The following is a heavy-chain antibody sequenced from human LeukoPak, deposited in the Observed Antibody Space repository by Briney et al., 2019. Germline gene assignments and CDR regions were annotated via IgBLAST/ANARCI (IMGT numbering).Heavy chain of an antibody. Sequence: GGSLRLSCAASGFTFSSYAMSWVRQAPGKGLEWVSAISGSGGSTYYADSVKGRFSISRDNSKNTLYLQMNSLRAEDTAVYYCAKRPQLQDYYHYMDFWGKGTSVTVSS. J-gene: IGHJ6*03. CDR3: AKRPQLQDYYHYMDF. V-gene: IGHV3-23*01. CDR1: GFTFSSYA. D-gene: IGHD2-2*01. CDR2: ISGSGGST.